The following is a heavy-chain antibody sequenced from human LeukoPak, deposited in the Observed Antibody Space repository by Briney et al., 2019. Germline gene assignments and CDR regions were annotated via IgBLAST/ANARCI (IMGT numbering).Heavy chain of an antibody. CDR3: ARESPDCSSTSCYYY. CDR2: IIPIFGTA. D-gene: IGHD2-2*01. V-gene: IGHV1-69*13. Sequence: ASVKVSCMASGGTFSSYAISWVRQAPGQGLEWMGGIIPIFGTANYAQKFQGRVTITADESTSTAYMELSSLRSEDTAVYYCARESPDCSSTSCYYYWGQGTLVTVSS. J-gene: IGHJ4*02. CDR1: GGTFSSYA.